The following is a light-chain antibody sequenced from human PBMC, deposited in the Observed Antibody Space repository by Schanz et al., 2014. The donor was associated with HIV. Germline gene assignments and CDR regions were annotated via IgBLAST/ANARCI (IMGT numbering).Light chain of an antibody. V-gene: IGLV2-14*03. CDR1: SSDVGGYNF. Sequence: QSALTQPASVSGSPGQSITISCTGTSSDVGGYNFVSWYQQHPGKAPKFVIYDVSNRPSGVSNAFSGTKSGNTASLTISGLQAEDEADYYCSSYAGSNNLVFGGGTKVTVL. J-gene: IGLJ2*01. CDR2: DVS. CDR3: SSYAGSNNLV.